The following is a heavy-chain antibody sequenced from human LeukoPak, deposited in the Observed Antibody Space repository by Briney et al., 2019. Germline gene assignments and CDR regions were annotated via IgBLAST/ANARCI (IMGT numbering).Heavy chain of an antibody. CDR2: TYYRTQWYS. V-gene: IGHV6-1*01. CDR3: ARESYGLGGFWDYYFDY. D-gene: IGHD3-10*01. Sequence: SQTLSLTCAISGDSVSSNGATWNWIRQSPSRGLQWLGRTYYRTQWYSDYAVSVQSRIIVNRDTSRNHFSLQLNSVTPEDTAVYYCARESYGLGGFWDYYFDYWGQGALVTVSS. CDR1: GDSVSSNGAT. J-gene: IGHJ4*02.